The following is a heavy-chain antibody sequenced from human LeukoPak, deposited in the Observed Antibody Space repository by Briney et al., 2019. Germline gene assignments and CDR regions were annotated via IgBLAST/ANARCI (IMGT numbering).Heavy chain of an antibody. V-gene: IGHV4-4*07. CDR1: GGSISSYY. J-gene: IGHJ6*03. CDR3: ARGRAHSGSRPPYYYYYYMDV. CDR2: IYTSGST. D-gene: IGHD1-26*01. Sequence: SETLSLTCTVSGGSISSYYWSLIRQPAGKGLEWIGRIYTSGSTNYNPSLKSRVTMSVDTSKNQFPLKLSSVTAAGTAVYYCARGRAHSGSRPPYYYYYYMDVWGKGTTVTVSS.